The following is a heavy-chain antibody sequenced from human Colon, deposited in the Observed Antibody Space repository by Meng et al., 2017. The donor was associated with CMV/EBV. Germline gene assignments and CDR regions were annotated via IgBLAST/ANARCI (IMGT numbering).Heavy chain of an antibody. CDR3: ARVGQAGYCSSTSCYKGVDY. CDR1: GYTFTSYY. CDR2: INPSGGST. Sequence: ASVKVPCKASGYTFTSYYMHWVRQAPGQGLEWMGIINPSGGSTSYAQKFQGRVTMTRDTSTSTVYMELSSLRSEDTAVYYCARVGQAGYCSSTSCYKGVDYWGQGTLVTVSS. J-gene: IGHJ4*02. V-gene: IGHV1-46*01. D-gene: IGHD2-2*02.